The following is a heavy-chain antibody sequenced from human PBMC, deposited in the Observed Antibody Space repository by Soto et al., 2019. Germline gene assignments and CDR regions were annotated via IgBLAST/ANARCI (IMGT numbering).Heavy chain of an antibody. V-gene: IGHV1-8*01. Sequence: ASVKVSCKASGYTFTSYDINWVRQATGQGLEWMGWMNPNSGNTGYPQKFQGRVSMTRNTSISTAYMELSRLRSEDTAVYYCARHKKGYCSSTSCYYHNYYMDVWGKGTTVTVSS. CDR2: MNPNSGNT. D-gene: IGHD2-2*01. J-gene: IGHJ6*03. CDR3: ARHKKGYCSSTSCYYHNYYMDV. CDR1: GYTFTSYD.